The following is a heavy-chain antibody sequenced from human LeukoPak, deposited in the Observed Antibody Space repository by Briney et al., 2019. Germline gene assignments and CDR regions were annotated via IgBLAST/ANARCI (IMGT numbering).Heavy chain of an antibody. V-gene: IGHV3-53*01. CDR1: GFTVSSNY. Sequence: PGGSLRLSCAASGFTVSSNYMSWVRQAPGKGLEWVSVIYSGGSTYYADSVKGRFTISRDNSKNTLYLQMNSLRAEDTAVYYCARDPDGGYYYPVDAFDIWGQGTMVTVSS. CDR3: ARDPDGGYYYPVDAFDI. CDR2: IYSGGST. J-gene: IGHJ3*02. D-gene: IGHD3-22*01.